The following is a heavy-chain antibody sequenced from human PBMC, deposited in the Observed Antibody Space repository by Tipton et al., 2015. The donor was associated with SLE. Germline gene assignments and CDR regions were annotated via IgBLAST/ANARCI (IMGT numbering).Heavy chain of an antibody. D-gene: IGHD5-12*01. CDR1: GGSISSSSYY. Sequence: TLSLTCTVSGGSISSSSYYWGWIRQPPGKGLEWIGSIYYSGSTYYNPSLKSRVTISLDTSKSQFSLKLRSVTAADTAVYYCARAGTGVANTYWYFDLWGRGTLVTVSS. V-gene: IGHV4-39*07. CDR3: ARAGTGVANTYWYFDL. CDR2: IYYSGST. J-gene: IGHJ2*01.